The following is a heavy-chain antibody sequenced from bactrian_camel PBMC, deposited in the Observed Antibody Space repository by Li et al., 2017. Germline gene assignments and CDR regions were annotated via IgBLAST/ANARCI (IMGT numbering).Heavy chain of an antibody. CDR3: AARGPYCYTKLSVADFTY. V-gene: IGHV3S31*01. D-gene: IGHD2*01. Sequence: VQLVESGGGSVQAGGSLRLSCAASGFALSSNFMVWVRQAPEKGLEWVSGINGGGTMTSYADSVKGRFTISRDNAKKTLYLQMNSLKVEDTAMYYCAARGPYCYTKLSVADFTYWGQGTQVTVS. CDR1: GFALSSNF. CDR2: INGGGTMT. J-gene: IGHJ6*01.